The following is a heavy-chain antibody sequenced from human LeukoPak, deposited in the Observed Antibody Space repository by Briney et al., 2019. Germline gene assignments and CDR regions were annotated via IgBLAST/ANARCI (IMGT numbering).Heavy chain of an antibody. J-gene: IGHJ6*03. CDR3: ARALGLSADYYYYMDV. CDR2: IYYSGST. CDR1: GGSISSSSYY. Sequence: SETLSLTCTVSGGSISSSSYYWSWIRQPPGKGLEWIGYIYYSGSTNYNPSLKSRVTISVDTSKNQFSLKLSSVTAADTAVYYCARALGLSADYYYYMDVWGKGTTVTVSS. V-gene: IGHV4-61*01. D-gene: IGHD3-16*01.